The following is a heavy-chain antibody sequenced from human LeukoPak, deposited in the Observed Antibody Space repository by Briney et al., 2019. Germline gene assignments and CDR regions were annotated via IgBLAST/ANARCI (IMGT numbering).Heavy chain of an antibody. CDR1: GGSISSYY. CDR2: INHSGST. J-gene: IGHJ4*02. Sequence: SETLSLTCTVSGGSISSYYWSWIRQPPGEGLEWIGEINHSGSTYYNPSLKSRVTISVDTSKNQFSLKLSSVTAADTAVYYCARHQDPYYYDSSGPWGFWGQGTLVTVSS. D-gene: IGHD3-22*01. CDR3: ARHQDPYYYDSSGPWGF. V-gene: IGHV4-34*01.